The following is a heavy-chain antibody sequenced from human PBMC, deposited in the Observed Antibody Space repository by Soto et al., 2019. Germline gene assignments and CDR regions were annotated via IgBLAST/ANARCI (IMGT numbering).Heavy chain of an antibody. CDR1: GFTFNKYA. V-gene: IGHV3-23*01. Sequence: VGSLRLSCTASGFTFNKYAMSWVRQAPGKGLEWVSAITDSGAASHYADSVKGRFTVSRDNSKNTLYLQMNSLRADDTAVYYCARDLSVVFDYWGQGTLVTVSS. J-gene: IGHJ4*02. CDR3: ARDLSVVFDY. D-gene: IGHD3-22*01. CDR2: ITDSGAAS.